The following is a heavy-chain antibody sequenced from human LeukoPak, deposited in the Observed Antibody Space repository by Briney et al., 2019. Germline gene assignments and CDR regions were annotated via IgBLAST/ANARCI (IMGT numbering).Heavy chain of an antibody. Sequence: GESLKISCKGSGYSFTSYWIGWVRQMPGKGLEWMGIIYPGDSDTRYSPSFQGQVTISADKSISTAYLQWSSLKASDTAMYYCAVLRITIFGVVSNDAFDIWGQGTMVTASS. J-gene: IGHJ3*02. CDR3: AVLRITIFGVVSNDAFDI. CDR2: IYPGDSDT. V-gene: IGHV5-51*01. D-gene: IGHD3-3*01. CDR1: GYSFTSYW.